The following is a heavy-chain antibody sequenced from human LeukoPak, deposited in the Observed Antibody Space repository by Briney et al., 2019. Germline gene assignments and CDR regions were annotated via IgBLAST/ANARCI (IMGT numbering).Heavy chain of an antibody. CDR2: INPSGGST. V-gene: IGHV1-46*01. CDR1: VYTFTSYY. Sequence: GASVKDSCKASVYTFTSYYMHWVRQAPGQGLEWMGIINPSGGSTSYAQKFQGRATMTRDMSPSTVYIELSSLRSEDTAVYYCARDLSPTVTTSYYYYYMDVWGKGTTVTVSS. J-gene: IGHJ6*03. D-gene: IGHD4-17*01. CDR3: ARDLSPTVTTSYYYYYMDV.